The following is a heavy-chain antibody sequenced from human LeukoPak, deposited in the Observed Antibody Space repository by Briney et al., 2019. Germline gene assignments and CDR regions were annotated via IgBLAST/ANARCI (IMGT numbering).Heavy chain of an antibody. CDR1: GFTFSSYA. Sequence: GGSLRLSCAASGFTFSSYAMSWVRQAPGKGLEWVSAISGSGGSTYYADSVKGRFTISRDNSKNTLYLQMNSLRGEDTAVYYCAKEDKDIVVVVAASDVFDVWGQGTTVTVSS. J-gene: IGHJ3*01. CDR3: AKEDKDIVVVVAASDVFDV. CDR2: ISGSGGST. D-gene: IGHD2-15*01. V-gene: IGHV3-23*01.